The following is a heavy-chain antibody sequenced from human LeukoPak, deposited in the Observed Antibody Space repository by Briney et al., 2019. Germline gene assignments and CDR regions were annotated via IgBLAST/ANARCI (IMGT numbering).Heavy chain of an antibody. D-gene: IGHD5-18*01. CDR1: GFTFSSYA. CDR3: ARGSIAVDTAMVREYFQH. CDR2: ISYDGSNK. V-gene: IGHV3-30*04. J-gene: IGHJ1*01. Sequence: GRSLRLSCAASGFTFSSYAMHWVRQASGKGLEWVAVISYDGSNKYYADSVKGRFTISRDNSKNTLYLQMNSLRAEDTAVYYCARGSIAVDTAMVREYFQHWGQGTLVTVSS.